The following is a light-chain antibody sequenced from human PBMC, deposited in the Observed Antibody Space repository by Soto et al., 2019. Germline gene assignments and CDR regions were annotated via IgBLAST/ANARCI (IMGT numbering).Light chain of an antibody. CDR3: QQYHTYPWT. Sequence: DLQMTQSPSTLSASVGDRVTITCRASQSISSWLAWYQQKPGKAPNLLIYDASTLESGVPSRFSGSGSGTEFTLTISSLQPGDFATFYCQQYHTYPWTFGQGTKVEIK. CDR1: QSISSW. J-gene: IGKJ1*01. CDR2: DAS. V-gene: IGKV1-5*01.